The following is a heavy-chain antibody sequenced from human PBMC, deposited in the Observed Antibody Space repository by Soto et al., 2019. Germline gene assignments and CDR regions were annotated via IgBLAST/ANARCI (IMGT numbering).Heavy chain of an antibody. CDR3: AREGLYSRGRAFDI. V-gene: IGHV3-64*02. CDR2: ISSNGGST. Sequence: EVQLVESGEGLVQPGGSLRLSCAASGFTFSSYAMHWVRQAPGKGLEYVSAISSNGGSTYYADSVKGRFTISRDNSKNTLYLQMGSLRAEDMAVYYCAREGLYSRGRAFDICGQGTMVTVSS. D-gene: IGHD2-2*02. CDR1: GFTFSSYA. J-gene: IGHJ3*02.